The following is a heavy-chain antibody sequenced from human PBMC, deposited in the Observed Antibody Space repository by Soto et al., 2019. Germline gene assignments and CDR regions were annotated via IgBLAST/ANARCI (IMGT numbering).Heavy chain of an antibody. CDR1: GGSFSGYY. V-gene: IGHV4-34*01. CDR3: ARGKPYYDFWSGKN. Sequence: SPTLSLTCAVYGGSFSGYYWSWIRQPPGKGLEWIGEINHSGSTNYNPSLKSRVTISVDTSKNQFSLKLSSVTAADTAVYYCARGKPYYDFWSGKNWGQGTLVTVSS. D-gene: IGHD3-3*01. J-gene: IGHJ4*02. CDR2: INHSGST.